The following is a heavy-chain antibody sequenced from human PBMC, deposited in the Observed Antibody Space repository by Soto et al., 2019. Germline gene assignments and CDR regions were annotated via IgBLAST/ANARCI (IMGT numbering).Heavy chain of an antibody. D-gene: IGHD3-10*01. CDR2: ISSSSTYI. CDR1: GFTFSTYS. V-gene: IGHV3-21*01. J-gene: IGHJ4*02. CDR3: ARDYLGYFEY. Sequence: GGSLRLSCVASGFTFSTYSMNWVRQAPGKGLEWVSSISSSSTYIYYADSVKGRFTISRDNAKNSLYLQMNSLRAEDTAVYYCARDYLGYFEYWGQGTLVTVSS.